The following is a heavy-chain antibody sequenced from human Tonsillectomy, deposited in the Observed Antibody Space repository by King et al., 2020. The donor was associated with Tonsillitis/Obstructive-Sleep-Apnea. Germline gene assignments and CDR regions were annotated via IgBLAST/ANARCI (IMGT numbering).Heavy chain of an antibody. CDR1: GVTFRHYA. J-gene: IGHJ3*02. CDR2: ISYDGSDK. D-gene: IGHD5-24*01. CDR3: ARGEMATISPAFDI. Sequence: VQLVESGGGVVQPGRSRRLSCVASGVTFRHYAMHWVRQSPGKGLDWAALISYDGSDKYYADSVKGRFTVSRDNSKNTLYLQMNFLRPEDTAVYYCARGEMATISPAFDIWGQGTMLTVSS. V-gene: IGHV3-30*04.